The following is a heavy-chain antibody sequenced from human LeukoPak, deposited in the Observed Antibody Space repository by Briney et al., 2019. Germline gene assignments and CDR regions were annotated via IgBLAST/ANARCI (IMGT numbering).Heavy chain of an antibody. CDR3: ARHITIFGVPNPSFDY. V-gene: IGHV4-39*01. CDR1: GGSISSSSYY. J-gene: IGHJ4*02. Sequence: SETLSLTCTVSGGSISSSSYYWGWIRQPPGKGLEWIGSIYYSGSTYYNPSLKSRVTISVDTSKNQFSLKLSSVTAADTGVYYCARHITIFGVPNPSFDYWGQGTLVTVSS. D-gene: IGHD3-3*01. CDR2: IYYSGST.